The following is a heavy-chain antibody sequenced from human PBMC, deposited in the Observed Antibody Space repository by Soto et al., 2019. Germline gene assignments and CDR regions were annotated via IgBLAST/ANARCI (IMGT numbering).Heavy chain of an antibody. V-gene: IGHV1-18*01. Sequence: GASVKVSCKASGYTFTSYGISWVRQAPGQGLEWMGWISAYNGNTNYAQKHQGRVTITTDTSTSTAYMKLRSLRSDDTAVYYCAITPYYDYIWGSYRESYYFDYWGQGTLVTVSS. CDR1: GYTFTSYG. CDR2: ISAYNGNT. CDR3: AITPYYDYIWGSYRESYYFDY. J-gene: IGHJ4*02. D-gene: IGHD3-16*02.